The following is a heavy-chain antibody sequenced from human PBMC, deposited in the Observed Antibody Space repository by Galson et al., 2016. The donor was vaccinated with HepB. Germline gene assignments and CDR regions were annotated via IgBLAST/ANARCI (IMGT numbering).Heavy chain of an antibody. V-gene: IGHV3-53*01. D-gene: IGHD4-17*01. Sequence: SLRLSCAASGFTVSDNYMSWVRQAPGEGLEWVSLIYSGGETLCADSVKGRFTISRDHSKNTLYLQMNSLRVEDTAVYYCARDGNADSPWGQGTLVTVSS. CDR2: IYSGGET. CDR3: ARDGNADSP. J-gene: IGHJ5*02. CDR1: GFTVSDNY.